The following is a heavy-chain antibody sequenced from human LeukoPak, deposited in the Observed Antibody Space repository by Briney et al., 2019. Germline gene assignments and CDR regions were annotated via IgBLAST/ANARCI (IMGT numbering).Heavy chain of an antibody. D-gene: IGHD3-10*02. CDR3: ARNPTSKTMSRDSFDI. V-gene: IGHV4-4*07. Sequence: SETLSLTCTVSGGSFSSYYWSWIRQPAGKGLEWIGHIYTSGTTNYNPSLKSRVTMSIDMSKNQFSLRLTSVTAADTAVYYCARNPTSKTMSRDSFDIWGQGTFVTVSS. CDR2: IYTSGTT. CDR1: GGSFSSYY. J-gene: IGHJ3*02.